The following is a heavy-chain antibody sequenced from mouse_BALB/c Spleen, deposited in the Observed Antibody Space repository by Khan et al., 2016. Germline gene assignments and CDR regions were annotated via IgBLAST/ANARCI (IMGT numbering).Heavy chain of an antibody. Sequence: QVQLKESGPGLVAPSQSLSITCTVSGFSLTGYGVNWVRQPPGKGLAWLGMIWGDGSTDYNSALKSRLSISKDNSKCQVFLKMNSLQTDDTARSFCARALYYYGSRYVSYAMNYRGQGSSVTGSS. D-gene: IGHD1-1*01. V-gene: IGHV2-6-7*01. CDR1: GFSLTGYG. J-gene: IGHJ4*01. CDR2: IWGDGST. CDR3: ARALYYYGSRYVSYAMNY.